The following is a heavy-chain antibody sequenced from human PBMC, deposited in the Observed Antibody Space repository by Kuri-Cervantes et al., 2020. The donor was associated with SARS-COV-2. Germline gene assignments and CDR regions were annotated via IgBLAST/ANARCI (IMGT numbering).Heavy chain of an antibody. CDR3: ARVGYCGGDCQYYFDY. V-gene: IGHV1-8*03. Sequence: ASVKVSCKASGYTFTSYDINWVRQAAGQGLEWMGWMNPNSGNTGYVQKFQGRVTITRNTSISTAYMELSSLRSDDTAVYYCARVGYCGGDCQYYFDYWGQGTLVTVSS. CDR1: GYTFTSYD. D-gene: IGHD2-21*01. CDR2: MNPNSGNT. J-gene: IGHJ4*02.